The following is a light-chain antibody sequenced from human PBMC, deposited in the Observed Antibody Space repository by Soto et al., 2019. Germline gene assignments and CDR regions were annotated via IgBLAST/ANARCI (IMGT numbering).Light chain of an antibody. CDR1: SSNIGSNY. Sequence: QSALTQPPSASGTPGQRVTISCSGSSSNIGSNYVHWYKQLPGSAPKRLIYRNNQRPSGVPDRFSGSKSGTSASLAITGLQAEDEADYYCQSYDSSSYVFGSGTKVTVL. J-gene: IGLJ1*01. V-gene: IGLV1-47*01. CDR2: RNN. CDR3: QSYDSSSYV.